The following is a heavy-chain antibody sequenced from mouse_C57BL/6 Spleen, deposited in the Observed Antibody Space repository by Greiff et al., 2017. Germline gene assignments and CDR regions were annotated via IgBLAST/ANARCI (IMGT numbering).Heavy chain of an antibody. V-gene: IGHV1-50*01. CDR2: IDPSDSYT. CDR1: GYTFTSYW. J-gene: IGHJ4*01. D-gene: IGHD1-1*01. Sequence: QVQLQQPGAELVKPGASVKLSCKASGYTFTSYWMQWVKQRPGQGLEWIGEIDPSDSYTNYNQKFKGKATLTVDTSSSTAYMQRSSLTSEDSAVYYCARRGSSRYAMDYWGQGTSVTVSS. CDR3: ARRGSSRYAMDY.